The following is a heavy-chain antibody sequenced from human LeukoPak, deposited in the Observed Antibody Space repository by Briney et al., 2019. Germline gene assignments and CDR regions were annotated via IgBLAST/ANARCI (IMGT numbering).Heavy chain of an antibody. J-gene: IGHJ6*03. CDR2: IKQDGSDK. Sequence: GGSLRLSCAVSGFTFRNYWMSWVRQAPGKGLEWVANIKQDGSDKYYVDSVKGRFTISRDNAKNSLFLQMNSLGADDTAVYYCAREHFTYYYYMDAWGKGTTVTVSS. CDR3: AREHFTYYYYMDA. V-gene: IGHV3-7*01. D-gene: IGHD3-3*02. CDR1: GFTFRNYW.